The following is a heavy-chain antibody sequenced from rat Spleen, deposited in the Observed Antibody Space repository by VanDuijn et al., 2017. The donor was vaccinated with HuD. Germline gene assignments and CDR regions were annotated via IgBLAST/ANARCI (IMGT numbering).Heavy chain of an antibody. CDR2: ISYDGSST. V-gene: IGHV5-20*01. Sequence: EVHLVESDGGLVQPGRSLKLSCAASGFTFSDYDMAWVRQAPTKGLEWVASISYDGSSTYYRDSVKGRFTISRDNAKSTLYLQMDSLRSEDTATYYCTTMSNWFTFWGQGTLVTVSS. CDR1: GFTFSDYD. J-gene: IGHJ3*01. CDR3: TTMSNWFTF.